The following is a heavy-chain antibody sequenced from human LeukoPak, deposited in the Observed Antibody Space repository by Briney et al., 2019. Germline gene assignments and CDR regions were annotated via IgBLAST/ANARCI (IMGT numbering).Heavy chain of an antibody. D-gene: IGHD2-2*01. V-gene: IGHV4-59*01. Sequence: SEPLSLPCTVSGGSISSYYWSWIRQPPGKGLEWIGYIYYSGSTNYNPSLKSRVTISVDTSKNQFSLKLSSVTAADTAVYYCARASFGEYQLLREGYFDLWGRGTLVTVSS. CDR3: ARASFGEYQLLREGYFDL. CDR2: IYYSGST. CDR1: GGSISSYY. J-gene: IGHJ2*01.